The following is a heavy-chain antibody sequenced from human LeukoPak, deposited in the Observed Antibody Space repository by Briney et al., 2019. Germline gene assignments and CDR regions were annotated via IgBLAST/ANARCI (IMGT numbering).Heavy chain of an antibody. J-gene: IGHJ3*02. CDR1: GFTFSSYW. D-gene: IGHD6-19*01. CDR3: ARDRTPSGFTLGGAFDI. CDR2: IKQDGREK. Sequence: PGGSLRLSCAASGFTFSSYWMSWVRQAPGKGLEWVANIKQDGREKYYVDSVKGRFTISRDNAKNSLYLQMNSLRAEDTAVYYCARDRTPSGFTLGGAFDIWGQGTMVTVSS. V-gene: IGHV3-7*03.